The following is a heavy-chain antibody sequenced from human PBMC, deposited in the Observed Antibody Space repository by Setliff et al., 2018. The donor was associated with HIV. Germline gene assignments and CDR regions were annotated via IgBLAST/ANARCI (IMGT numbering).Heavy chain of an antibody. D-gene: IGHD2-15*01. CDR1: GLTFSNFR. V-gene: IGHV3-7*05. CDR3: ATDVAGKYDY. J-gene: IGHJ4*02. CDR2: IKQDGSVK. Sequence: GGSLRLSCAASGLTFSNFRMTWVRQAPGKGLEWVANIKQDGSVKNYVDSVKGRFTISRDNAKNSLYLQINSLRAEDTAVYYCATDVAGKYDYWGQGTLVTVSS.